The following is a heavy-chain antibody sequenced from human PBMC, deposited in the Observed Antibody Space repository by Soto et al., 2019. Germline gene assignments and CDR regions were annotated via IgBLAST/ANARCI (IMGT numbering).Heavy chain of an antibody. V-gene: IGHV4-39*01. Sequence: WETLTLTCTFSVLTFSINSDFCYLAWIRQPPGKGPEWIGSIDNGGNTYYNPPLKSRVIISADTSKNQFSLSLNSVTAEDTAVVDCAQHSMLVARAWGQG. J-gene: IGHJ4*02. CDR2: IDNGGNT. D-gene: IGHD2-15*01. CDR3: AQHSMLVARA. CDR1: VLTFSINSDF.